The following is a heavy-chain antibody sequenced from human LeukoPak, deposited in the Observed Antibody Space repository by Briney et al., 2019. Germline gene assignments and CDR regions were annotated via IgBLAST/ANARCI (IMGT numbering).Heavy chain of an antibody. CDR1: GYTFTSYG. V-gene: IGHV7-4-1*02. Sequence: GASVKVSCKASGYTFTSYGISWVRQAPGQGLEWMGWINTNTGNPTYAQGFTGRFVFSLDTSVSTAYLQISSLKAEDTAVYYCARDGPNRVGARFNWFDPWGQGTLVTVSS. D-gene: IGHD1-26*01. CDR2: INTNTGNP. J-gene: IGHJ5*02. CDR3: ARDGPNRVGARFNWFDP.